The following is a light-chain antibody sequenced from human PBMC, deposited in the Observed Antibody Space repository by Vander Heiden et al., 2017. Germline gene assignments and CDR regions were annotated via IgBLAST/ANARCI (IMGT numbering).Light chain of an antibody. CDR2: DNN. Sequence: QSVLTQPPSLSEAAGQGVTIPCTGRRTNIGTGYDVHWYQQRPGTAPKLLIYDNNQRPSGVPARFSGSKSGTSVSLAITGLQAEDEADYYCQAYDSRVIGWVFGGGTRLTVL. CDR3: QAYDSRVIGWV. V-gene: IGLV1-40*01. CDR1: RTNIGTGYD. J-gene: IGLJ3*02.